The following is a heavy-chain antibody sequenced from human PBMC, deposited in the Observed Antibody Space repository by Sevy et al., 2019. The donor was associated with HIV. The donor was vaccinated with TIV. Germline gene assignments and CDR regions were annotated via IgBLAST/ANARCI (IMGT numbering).Heavy chain of an antibody. V-gene: IGHV3-30-3*01. CDR2: ISYDGSNK. CDR1: GFTFSSYA. CDR3: ARDPYYYDSSGYYFDY. D-gene: IGHD3-22*01. J-gene: IGHJ4*02. Sequence: WGSLRLSCAASGFTFSSYAMHWVRQAPGKGLEWVAVISYDGSNKYYADSVKGRFTISRDNSKNTLYLQMNSLRAEDTAVYYCARDPYYYDSSGYYFDYWGQGTLVTVSS.